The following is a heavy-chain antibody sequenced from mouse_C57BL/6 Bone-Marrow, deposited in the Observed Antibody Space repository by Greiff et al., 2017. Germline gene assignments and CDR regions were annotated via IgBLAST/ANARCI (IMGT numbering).Heavy chain of an antibody. J-gene: IGHJ3*01. Sequence: VKLMESGPELVKPGASVKLSCKASGYAFSSSWMNWVKQRPGKGLEWIGRIYPGDGDTNYTGKFKGKATLTADKSSSTAYMQLSSLTSEDAGVYFCARGGGLGTRSWGQGTLVTVSA. D-gene: IGHD3-3*01. CDR1: GYAFSSSW. V-gene: IGHV1-82*01. CDR2: IYPGDGDT. CDR3: ARGGGLGTRS.